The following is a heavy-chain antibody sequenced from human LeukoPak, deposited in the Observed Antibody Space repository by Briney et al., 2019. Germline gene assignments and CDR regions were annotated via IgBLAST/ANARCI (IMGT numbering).Heavy chain of an antibody. Sequence: SETLSLTCAVYGGSFSGYYWSWIRQPPGKGLEWIGEINHSGSTNYNPSLKSRVTISVDTSKNQFSLKLSSVTAADTAVYYCAIAGWGFPTPLDYWGQGTLVTVSS. V-gene: IGHV4-34*01. D-gene: IGHD7-27*01. J-gene: IGHJ4*02. CDR2: INHSGST. CDR1: GGSFSGYY. CDR3: AIAGWGFPTPLDY.